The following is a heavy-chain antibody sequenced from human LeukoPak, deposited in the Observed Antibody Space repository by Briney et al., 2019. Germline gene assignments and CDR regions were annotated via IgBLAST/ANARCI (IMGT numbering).Heavy chain of an antibody. CDR1: GFTFSSYE. V-gene: IGHV3-48*03. CDR2: ISSSGSTI. D-gene: IGHD3-10*01. Sequence: PGGSPRLSCAASGFTFSSYEMNWVRQAPGQGLEWVSYISSSGSTIYYADSVKGRLTISRDNATNSRYLQMNSLRAEDTAVYYCARDDVAVGSGSYDYWGQGTLVTVSS. CDR3: ARDDVAVGSGSYDY. J-gene: IGHJ4*02.